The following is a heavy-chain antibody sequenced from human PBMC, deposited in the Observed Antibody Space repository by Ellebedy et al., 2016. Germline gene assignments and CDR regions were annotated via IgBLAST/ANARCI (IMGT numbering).Heavy chain of an antibody. CDR3: AKGTLEYCNGGTCYPFDY. CDR1: GFTFSSYA. V-gene: IGHV3-23*01. CDR2: ISGAGGST. Sequence: GESLKISCAASGFTFSSYAMSWVRRAPGKGLQWVSAISGAGGSTFSADYVKGRFTISRDNSKNTLYLQMNSLRAEDTAVYYCAKGTLEYCNGGTCYPFDYWGQGTLVTVSS. J-gene: IGHJ4*02. D-gene: IGHD2-15*01.